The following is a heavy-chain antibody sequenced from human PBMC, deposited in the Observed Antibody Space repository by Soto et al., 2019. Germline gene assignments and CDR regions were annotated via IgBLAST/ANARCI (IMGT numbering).Heavy chain of an antibody. CDR1: VLTLSSYA. CDR2: ISGSGGST. D-gene: IGHD6-13*01. CDR3: AKGGLGGVSSGIAAAGTPYYYYGMDV. J-gene: IGHJ6*02. V-gene: IGHV3-23*01. Sequence: GALRRSGAASVLTLSSYALSWVRQAPGKGLEWVSAISGSGGSTYYADSVKGRFTISRDNSKNTLYLQMNSLRAEDTAVYYCAKGGLGGVSSGIAAAGTPYYYYGMDVWGQGTTVTVSS.